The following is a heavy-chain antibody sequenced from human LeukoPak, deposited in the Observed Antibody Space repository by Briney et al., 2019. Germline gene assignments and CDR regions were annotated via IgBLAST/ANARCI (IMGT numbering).Heavy chain of an antibody. CDR3: ARVPQSYYYMDV. V-gene: IGHV1-2*02. Sequence: GASVKVSCKASGYIFTAYYIHWVRQAPGQGLEWMGWINPNSGGTIYAQKFQGRVTMTRDTSISTAYMELSSLRSDDTAVYYCARVPQSYYYMDVWGKGTTVTVSS. CDR2: INPNSGGT. D-gene: IGHD6-19*01. CDR1: GYIFTAYY. J-gene: IGHJ6*03.